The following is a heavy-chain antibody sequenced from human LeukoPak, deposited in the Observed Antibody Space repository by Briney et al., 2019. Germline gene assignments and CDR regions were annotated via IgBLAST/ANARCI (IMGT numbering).Heavy chain of an antibody. CDR1: GGSFSGYY. CDR2: INHSGST. D-gene: IGHD3-22*01. J-gene: IGHJ3*02. CDR3: ATDYYDSSGYASSGAFDI. V-gene: IGHV4-34*01. Sequence: SETLSLTCAVYGGSFSGYYWSWIRQPPGKGLEWIGEINHSGSTNYNPSLKGRVTISVDTSKNQFSLKLSSVTAADTAVYYCATDYYDSSGYASSGAFDIWGQGTMVTVSS.